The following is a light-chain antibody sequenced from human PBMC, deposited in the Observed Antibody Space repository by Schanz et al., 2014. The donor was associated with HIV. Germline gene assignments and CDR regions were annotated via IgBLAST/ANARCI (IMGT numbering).Light chain of an antibody. CDR1: EDISNY. CDR3: QQYDSLSYT. V-gene: IGKV1-33*01. Sequence: DIQMTQSPSSLSASVGDRVTITCQASEDISNYLNWFQHKPGKAPKLLIYDASDLETGVPSRFIGSGSGTDFTFTISSLQPEDIATYYCQQYDSLSYTFGQGTKLEIK. J-gene: IGKJ2*01. CDR2: DAS.